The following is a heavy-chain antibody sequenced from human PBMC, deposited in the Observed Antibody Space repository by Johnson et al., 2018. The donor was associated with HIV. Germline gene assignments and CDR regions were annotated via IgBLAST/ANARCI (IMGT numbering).Heavy chain of an antibody. V-gene: IGHV3-30*14. CDR2: ISYDGSNK. J-gene: IGHJ3*02. CDR1: GFTFSSYA. CDR3: ARDWTPAYSGIYYDALDI. D-gene: IGHD1-26*01. Sequence: QVQLVESGGGVVQPGRSLRLSCAASGFTFSSYAMYWVRQAPGKGLEWVAVISYDGSNKYYADSVKGRFTISRDNSKNTLYLQMNSLRAEDTAVYYCARDWTPAYSGIYYDALDIWGQGTMVTVS.